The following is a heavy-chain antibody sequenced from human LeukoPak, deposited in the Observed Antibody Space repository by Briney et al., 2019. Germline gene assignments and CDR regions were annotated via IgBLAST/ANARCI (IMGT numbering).Heavy chain of an antibody. CDR2: IIPIFGTA. D-gene: IGHD6-13*01. J-gene: IGHJ6*03. CDR1: GGTFSSYA. V-gene: IGHV1-69*01. Sequence: SVKVSCKASGGTFSSYAISWVRQAPGQGLEWMGGIIPIFGTANYAQKFQGRVTITADESTSTAYMELSSLRSEDTAVYYCARVTYSSSWFPDYYYYMDVWGKGTTVTVSS. CDR3: ARVTYSSSWFPDYYYYMDV.